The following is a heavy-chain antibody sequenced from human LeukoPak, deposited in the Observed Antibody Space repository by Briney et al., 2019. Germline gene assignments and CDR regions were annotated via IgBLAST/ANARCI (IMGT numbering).Heavy chain of an antibody. CDR1: GFTFSAFS. V-gene: IGHV3-64*01. Sequence: GGSLILSCATAGFTFSAFSMYWVRQAPGKGLEYVAGISYNGGSIEYSNSVKGRFTISRDESKNTLSLQMGSLRADDMAVYYCARRALHAGGYRGYHFDYWGQGTLVTVSS. CDR2: ISYNGGSI. J-gene: IGHJ4*02. D-gene: IGHD5-12*01. CDR3: ARRALHAGGYRGYHFDY.